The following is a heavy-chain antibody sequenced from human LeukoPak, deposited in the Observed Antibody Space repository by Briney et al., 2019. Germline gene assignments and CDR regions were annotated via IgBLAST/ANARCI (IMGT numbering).Heavy chain of an antibody. J-gene: IGHJ4*02. V-gene: IGHV3-33*01. D-gene: IGHD3-16*01. Sequence: SGGSLRLSCAASGFTFSSHGMQWVRQAPGKGLEWVALIWCDGSRTNYVDSVMGRFTISRDSSKNTLYLQMDNLRVEDTAVYYCARDLRLGELLDYWGQGTLVTVSS. CDR1: GFTFSSHG. CDR2: IWCDGSRT. CDR3: ARDLRLGELLDY.